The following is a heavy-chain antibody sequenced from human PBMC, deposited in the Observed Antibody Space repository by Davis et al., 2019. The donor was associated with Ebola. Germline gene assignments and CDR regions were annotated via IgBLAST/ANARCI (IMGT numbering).Heavy chain of an antibody. CDR2: ISAYNGNT. V-gene: IGHV1-18*01. D-gene: IGHD2-15*01. J-gene: IGHJ6*02. Sequence: ASVTVSCKASRYTFTSYGISWVRQAPGQGLEWMGWISAYNGNTNYAQKLQGRVTMTTDTSTSTAYMELRSLRSDDTAVYYCARYQGSVNYYYYYGMDVWGQGTTVTVSS. CDR1: RYTFTSYG. CDR3: ARYQGSVNYYYYYGMDV.